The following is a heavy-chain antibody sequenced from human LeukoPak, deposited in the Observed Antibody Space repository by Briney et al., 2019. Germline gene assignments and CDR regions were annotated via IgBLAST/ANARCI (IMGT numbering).Heavy chain of an antibody. Sequence: SETLSLTCGVYGGSFSNYYWTWIRQSPGMGLEWIGEIIHTGRTNYNPSLTSRVSISVDTSKNQFSLELSSVTAADTAVYYCARGILVKAYAAFDYWGQGTLVTVSS. CDR3: ARGILVKAYAAFDY. V-gene: IGHV4-34*01. CDR1: GGSFSNYY. J-gene: IGHJ4*02. CDR2: IIHTGRT. D-gene: IGHD2-2*01.